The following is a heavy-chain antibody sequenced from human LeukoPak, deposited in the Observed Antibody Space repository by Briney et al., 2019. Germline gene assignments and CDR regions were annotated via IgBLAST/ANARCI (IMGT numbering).Heavy chain of an antibody. D-gene: IGHD6-19*01. V-gene: IGHV3-30*18. CDR2: ISYDGSNK. CDR1: GFTFSSYG. Sequence: PGGSLRLSCAASGFTFSSYGMHWVRQAPGKGLEWVAVISYDGSNKYYADSVKGRFTISRDNSKNTLYLQMNSLRAEDTAVYYCAKGTSTYSSGSFDYWGRGTLVTVSS. J-gene: IGHJ4*02. CDR3: AKGTSTYSSGSFDY.